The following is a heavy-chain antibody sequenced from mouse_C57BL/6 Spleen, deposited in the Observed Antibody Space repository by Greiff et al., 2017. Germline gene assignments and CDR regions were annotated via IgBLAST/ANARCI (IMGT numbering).Heavy chain of an antibody. D-gene: IGHD1-1*01. J-gene: IGHJ4*01. CDR1: GYTFTSYW. V-gene: IGHV1-53*01. CDR3: ARWGTTVVEGYAMDY. Sequence: VKLQQPGTELVKPGASVKLSCKASGYTFTSYWMHWVKQRPGQGLEWIGNINPSNGGTNYNEKFKSKATLTVDKSSSTAYMQLSSLTSEDSAVYYCARWGTTVVEGYAMDYWGQGTSVTVSS. CDR2: INPSNGGT.